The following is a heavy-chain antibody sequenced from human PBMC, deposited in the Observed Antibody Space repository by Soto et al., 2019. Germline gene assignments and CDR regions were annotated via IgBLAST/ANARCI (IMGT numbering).Heavy chain of an antibody. CDR3: TTPQKWLRFAFGY. CDR1: GFTFSYAW. CDR2: IKSETDGGTT. D-gene: IGHD5-12*01. Sequence: EVQLVDSGGGLVEPGGSLTLSCAASGFTFSYAWMSRVRQAPGKGLEWVGRIKSETDGGTTDYAAPVKGRFTISRDDARNTLYLQMNTMKTDDSAVYYCTTPQKWLRFAFGYWGQGTLVTVSS. V-gene: IGHV3-15*01. J-gene: IGHJ4*02.